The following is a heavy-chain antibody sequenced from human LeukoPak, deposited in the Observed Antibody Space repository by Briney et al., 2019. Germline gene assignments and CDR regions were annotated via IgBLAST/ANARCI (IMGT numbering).Heavy chain of an antibody. D-gene: IGHD2-21*01. CDR2: IRSKAYGGTT. V-gene: IGHV3-49*04. Sequence: GGSLRLSCTASGFTFGDYAMSWVRQAPGKGLEWVGFIRSKAYGGTTEYAASVKGRFTISRDDSKSIAYLQMNSLKTEDTAVYYCTRVILDYYYYMDVWGKGTTVTISS. CDR1: GFTFGDYA. J-gene: IGHJ6*03. CDR3: TRVILDYYYYMDV.